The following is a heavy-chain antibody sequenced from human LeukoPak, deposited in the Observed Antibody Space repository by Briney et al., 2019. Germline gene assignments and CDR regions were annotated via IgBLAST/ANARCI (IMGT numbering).Heavy chain of an antibody. J-gene: IGHJ4*02. Sequence: GGSLRLSCAATGFTFSNYGMHWVRQAPGKGLEWVAVISYDGSNKYYADSLKGRFTISRDNSKNTLYLQMNSLRAEDTAVYYCAKDKIVGSTGWYYFDYWGQGTLVTVSS. V-gene: IGHV3-30*18. CDR1: GFTFSNYG. D-gene: IGHD6-19*01. CDR2: ISYDGSNK. CDR3: AKDKIVGSTGWYYFDY.